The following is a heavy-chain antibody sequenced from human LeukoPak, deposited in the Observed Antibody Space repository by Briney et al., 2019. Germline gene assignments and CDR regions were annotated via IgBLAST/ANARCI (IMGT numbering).Heavy chain of an antibody. CDR3: ASRSGYSYGDFDY. Sequence: PSETLSLTCTVSGGSISRRSYYWGWIRQPPGKGLEWIGIIYSSGSTYSNPSLKSRVTISLDTSKSQLSLKVSSVTAADTAVYCCASRSGYSYGDFDYWGQGTLVTVSS. CDR2: IYSSGST. CDR1: GGSISRRSYY. V-gene: IGHV4-39*07. J-gene: IGHJ4*02. D-gene: IGHD5-18*01.